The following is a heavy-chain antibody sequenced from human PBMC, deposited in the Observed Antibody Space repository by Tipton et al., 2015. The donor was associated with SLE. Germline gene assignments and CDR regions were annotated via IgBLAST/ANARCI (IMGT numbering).Heavy chain of an antibody. CDR2: IYYSGST. CDR3: ARLRESSGWYYSDY. Sequence: TLSLTCTVSGGSISSSSYYWGWIRQPPGKGLEWIGSIYYSGSTYYNPPLKSRVTISVDTSKNQFSLKLSSVTAADTAVYYCARLRESSGWYYSDYWGQGTLVTVSS. J-gene: IGHJ4*02. D-gene: IGHD6-19*01. CDR1: GGSISSSSYY. V-gene: IGHV4-39*07.